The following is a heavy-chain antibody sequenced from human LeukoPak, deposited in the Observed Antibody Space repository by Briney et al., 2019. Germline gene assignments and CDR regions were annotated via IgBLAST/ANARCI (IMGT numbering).Heavy chain of an antibody. Sequence: GGSLRLSCAASGFTFSGYAMGWVRQAPGEGLEWDSAISGSGGSTYYADSVKGQLTLHRDNYKNTLYLQMNRLRAEYTLVYYCAKGLYGSGSSPFDYWGQGTLVTVSS. CDR1: GFTFSGYA. CDR3: AKGLYGSGSSPFDY. D-gene: IGHD3-10*01. V-gene: IGHV3-23*01. J-gene: IGHJ4*02. CDR2: ISGSGGST.